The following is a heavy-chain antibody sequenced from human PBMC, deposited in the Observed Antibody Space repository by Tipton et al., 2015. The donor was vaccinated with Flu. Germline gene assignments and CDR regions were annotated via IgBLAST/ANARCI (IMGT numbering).Heavy chain of an antibody. CDR2: IYYSGST. CDR1: GGAIRSAGYY. CDR3: ARYGTYDGSRYFQH. Sequence: GLVKPSQTLSVTCSVSGGAIRSAGYYWSWIRHYPGQGLEWIGYIYYSGSTNYNPSLKSRVTISVDTSKNQFSLKLSSVTAADTAVYYCARYGTYDGSRYFQHWGQGTLVTVSS. J-gene: IGHJ1*01. V-gene: IGHV4-61*08. D-gene: IGHD1-26*01.